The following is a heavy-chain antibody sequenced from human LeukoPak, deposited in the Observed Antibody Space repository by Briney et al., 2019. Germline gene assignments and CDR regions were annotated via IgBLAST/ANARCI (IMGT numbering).Heavy chain of an antibody. Sequence: SETLSLTCTVSGGSISSSSYYWGWIRQPPGKGLEWIGSIYYSGSTYYNPSLKSRVTISVDTSKNQFSLKLSSVTAADTAVYYCARVPSGDAGGYDSSGYYYLDYWGQGTLVTVSS. V-gene: IGHV4-39*07. D-gene: IGHD3-22*01. CDR1: GGSISSSSYY. J-gene: IGHJ4*02. CDR3: ARVPSGDAGGYDSSGYYYLDY. CDR2: IYYSGST.